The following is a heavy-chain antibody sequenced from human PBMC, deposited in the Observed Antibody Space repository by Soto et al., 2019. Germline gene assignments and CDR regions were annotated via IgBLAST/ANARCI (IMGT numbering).Heavy chain of an antibody. Sequence: SETLSLTCAVSGGSISSGGYSWSWIRQPPGKGLEWIGYIYHSGSTYYNPSLKSRVTISVDRSKNQFSLKLSSVTAADTAVYYCAGVGGDYTHPKYNWFDPWGQGTLVTVSS. CDR1: GGSISSGGYS. J-gene: IGHJ5*02. CDR2: IYHSGST. V-gene: IGHV4-30-2*01. D-gene: IGHD4-17*01. CDR3: AGVGGDYTHPKYNWFDP.